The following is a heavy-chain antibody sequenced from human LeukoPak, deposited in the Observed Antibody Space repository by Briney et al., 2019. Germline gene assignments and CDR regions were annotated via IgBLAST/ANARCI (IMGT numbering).Heavy chain of an antibody. D-gene: IGHD2-15*01. Sequence: ASVKVSCKASGYTFTSYYMHWVRQAPGQGLEWMGIINPIGGSTSYAQKFQGRVTITADKSTSTAYMELSSLRSEDTAVYYCARGYCSGGSCYHGGYYGMDVWGQGTTVTVSS. CDR3: ARGYCSGGSCYHGGYYGMDV. V-gene: IGHV1-46*01. CDR1: GYTFTSYY. J-gene: IGHJ6*02. CDR2: INPIGGST.